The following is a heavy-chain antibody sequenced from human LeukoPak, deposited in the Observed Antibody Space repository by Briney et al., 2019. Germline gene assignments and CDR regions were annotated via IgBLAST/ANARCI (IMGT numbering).Heavy chain of an antibody. Sequence: GGSLRLSCVASGFTFSSYNMNWVRQAPGKGLEWVSSISSSSRYIYYTDSMKGRFTISRDNAKNSLYLQMNSLRAEDTAVYYCASGGIAAASEMNWGQGTLVTVSS. D-gene: IGHD6-13*01. CDR2: ISSSSRYI. V-gene: IGHV3-21*01. CDR3: ASGGIAAASEMN. CDR1: GFTFSSYN. J-gene: IGHJ4*02.